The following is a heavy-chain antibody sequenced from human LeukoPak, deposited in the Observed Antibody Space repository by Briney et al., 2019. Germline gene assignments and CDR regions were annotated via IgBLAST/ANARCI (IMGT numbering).Heavy chain of an antibody. V-gene: IGHV4-4*07. J-gene: IGHJ6*02. CDR3: TRAVCSGGSCYSRDFYYGMDL. CDR1: GGSISGYF. CDR2: ISTTGNS. Sequence: PSETLSLTCIVSGGSISGYFWTWIRQPAGKGLEWIGRISTTGNSNYSPSLKSRVTMSLDTSKNQSSLRLSSVTAADTAVYYCTRAVCSGGSCYSRDFYYGMDLWGQGTTVTVSS. D-gene: IGHD2-15*01.